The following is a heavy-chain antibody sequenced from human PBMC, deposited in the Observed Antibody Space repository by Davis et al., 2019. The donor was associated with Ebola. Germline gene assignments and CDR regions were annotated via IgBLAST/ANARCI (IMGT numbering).Heavy chain of an antibody. CDR2: IYYSGST. J-gene: IGHJ6*02. D-gene: IGHD5-18*01. Sequence: MPSETLSLTCTVSGGSISSSSYYWGWIRQPPGKGLEWIGNIYYSGSTYYNPSLKSRVTISVDTSKNQFSLKLSSVTAADTAVYYCARGHSYGSMVYGLDVWSQGTTVTVSS. CDR3: ARGHSYGSMVYGLDV. CDR1: GGSISSSSYY. V-gene: IGHV4-39*01.